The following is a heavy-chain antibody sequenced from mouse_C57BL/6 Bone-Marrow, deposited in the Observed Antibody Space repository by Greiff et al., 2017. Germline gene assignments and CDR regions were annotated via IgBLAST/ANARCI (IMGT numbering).Heavy chain of an antibody. CDR2: FYPGSGSI. CDR1: GYTFTEYT. Sequence: QVQLQQSGAELVKPGASVKLSCKASGYTFTEYTIHWVKQRSGQGLEWIGWFYPGSGSIKYNEKFKDKATLTADQSSSTVYMGLSRLTSEDSAVYYCARHAYYGNPFAYWGQGTLVTVSA. V-gene: IGHV1-62-2*01. CDR3: ARHAYYGNPFAY. J-gene: IGHJ3*01. D-gene: IGHD2-10*01.